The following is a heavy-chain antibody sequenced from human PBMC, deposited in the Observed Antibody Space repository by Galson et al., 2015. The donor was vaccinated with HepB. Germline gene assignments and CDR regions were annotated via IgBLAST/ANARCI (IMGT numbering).Heavy chain of an antibody. CDR1: GYSFTSYW. Sequence: QSGAEVKKPGESLKISCKGSGYSFTSYWIGWVRQMPGKGLEWMGIIYPGDSDTRYSPSFQGQVTISADKSISTAYLQWSSLKASDTAMYYCARLQVPYYDSTRGVYFDYWGQGTLVTVSS. V-gene: IGHV5-51*01. CDR2: IYPGDSDT. D-gene: IGHD3-22*01. CDR3: ARLQVPYYDSTRGVYFDY. J-gene: IGHJ4*02.